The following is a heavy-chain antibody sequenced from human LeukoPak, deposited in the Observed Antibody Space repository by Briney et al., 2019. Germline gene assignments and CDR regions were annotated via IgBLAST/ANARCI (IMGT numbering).Heavy chain of an antibody. CDR2: IFYGGST. Sequence: SETLSLTCTVSGGSISNSRYYWGWIRQPPGKGLEWIASIFYGGSTHYNPSLKSRVTISVDTSKNQFSLKLSSVTAADTAVYYCARALPRGYDILTGYYTKAFDYWGQGTLVTVSS. V-gene: IGHV4-39*07. J-gene: IGHJ4*02. CDR3: ARALPRGYDILTGYYTKAFDY. D-gene: IGHD3-9*01. CDR1: GGSISNSRYY.